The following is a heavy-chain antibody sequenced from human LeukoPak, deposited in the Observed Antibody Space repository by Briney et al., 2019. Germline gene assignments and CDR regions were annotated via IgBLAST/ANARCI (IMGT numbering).Heavy chain of an antibody. V-gene: IGHV4-4*02. CDR2: IYLSGST. Sequence: PSETLSLTCGVSGGSISSSNWWSWVRQPPGKGLEWIGEIYLSGSTNYNPSLKSRVTISVDTSKNQFSLKLSSVTAADTAVYYCARGYPFSYGHYRPFDYWGQGTLVTVSS. J-gene: IGHJ4*02. CDR1: GGSISSSNW. CDR3: ARGYPFSYGHYRPFDY. D-gene: IGHD4-17*01.